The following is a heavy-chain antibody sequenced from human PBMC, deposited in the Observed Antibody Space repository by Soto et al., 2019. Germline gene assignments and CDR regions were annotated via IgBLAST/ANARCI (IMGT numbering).Heavy chain of an antibody. D-gene: IGHD2-15*01. V-gene: IGHV1-69*06. CDR3: ARDDCSGGSCYPPTGAFDI. CDR1: GGTFSSYA. Sequence: SVKVSCKASGGTFSSYAISWVRQAPGQGLEWMGGIIPIFGTANYAQKFQGRVTFAADKSASTAYMELGSLTSEDTAVYYCARDDCSGGSCYPPTGAFDIWGQGTMVTVSS. J-gene: IGHJ3*02. CDR2: IIPIFGTA.